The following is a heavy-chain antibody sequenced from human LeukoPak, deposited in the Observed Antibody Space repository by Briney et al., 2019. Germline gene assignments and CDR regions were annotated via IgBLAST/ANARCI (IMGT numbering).Heavy chain of an antibody. V-gene: IGHV4-59*01. Sequence: SETLSLTCTVSGGSITSYYWSWIRQPPGKGLEWIGYIYYSGSTNYNPSLKSRVTISVDTSKNQFSLKLSSVTAADTAVYYCAALSRPLFYDSSAKAIGYYGMDVWGQGTTVTASS. CDR1: GGSITSYY. CDR3: AALSRPLFYDSSAKAIGYYGMDV. CDR2: IYYSGST. D-gene: IGHD3-22*01. J-gene: IGHJ6*02.